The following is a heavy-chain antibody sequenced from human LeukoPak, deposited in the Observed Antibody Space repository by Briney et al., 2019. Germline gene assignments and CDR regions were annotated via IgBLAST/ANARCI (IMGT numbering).Heavy chain of an antibody. Sequence: SETLSLTCAVYGGSFSGYYWSWIRQPPGKGLEWIGEINQSGSTNYNPSLKSRVTISVDTSKNQFSLKVASVTAADTAVYYCARGWGPAYCGGDCHRHFDYWGQGTLVTVSS. V-gene: IGHV4-34*01. CDR2: INQSGST. J-gene: IGHJ4*02. D-gene: IGHD2-21*02. CDR1: GGSFSGYY. CDR3: ARGWGPAYCGGDCHRHFDY.